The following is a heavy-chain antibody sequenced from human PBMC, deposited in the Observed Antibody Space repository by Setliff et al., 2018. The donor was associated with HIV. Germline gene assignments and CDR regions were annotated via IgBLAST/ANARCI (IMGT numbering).Heavy chain of an antibody. Sequence: SETLSLTCTVSGGSLSRTSYYWGWIRQPPGKGLGWIGSTHHSGSTYYNPSLNSRVTISADTSKSQFSLRLNSVTATDTALYYCARGRFHRLHRPYSGSGSLGIQYFDYWGQGTLVTISS. CDR2: THHSGST. CDR1: GGSLSRTSYY. J-gene: IGHJ4*02. D-gene: IGHD3-10*01. CDR3: ARGRFHRLHRPYSGSGSLGIQYFDY. V-gene: IGHV4-39*07.